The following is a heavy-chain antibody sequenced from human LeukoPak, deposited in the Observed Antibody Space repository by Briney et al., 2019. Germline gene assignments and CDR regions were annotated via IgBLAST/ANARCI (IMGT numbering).Heavy chain of an antibody. D-gene: IGHD1-7*01. CDR1: GYTFTSYD. V-gene: IGHV1-8*01. Sequence: GASVTVPCTASGYTFTSYDINWVRQATGQGLEWMGWVNPNSGNTGYAQKFQGRVTMTRNTSISTAYMELSSLRSEDTAVYYCATFNWNYDPYYYYYGMDVWGQGTTVTVSS. CDR2: VNPNSGNT. J-gene: IGHJ6*02. CDR3: ATFNWNYDPYYYYYGMDV.